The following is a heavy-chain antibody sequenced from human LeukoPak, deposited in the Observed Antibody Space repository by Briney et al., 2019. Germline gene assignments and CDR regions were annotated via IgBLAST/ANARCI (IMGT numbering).Heavy chain of an antibody. J-gene: IGHJ3*02. CDR2: IIPILGIA. Sequence: GASVTVSCTASGGTFISYAISWVRQAPGQGLEWMGRIIPILGIANYAQKFQGRVTITADKSTSTAYMELSSLRSEDTAVYYCARDSCGGDCLTDAFDIWGQGTMVTVSS. CDR1: GGTFISYA. V-gene: IGHV1-69*04. D-gene: IGHD2-21*02. CDR3: ARDSCGGDCLTDAFDI.